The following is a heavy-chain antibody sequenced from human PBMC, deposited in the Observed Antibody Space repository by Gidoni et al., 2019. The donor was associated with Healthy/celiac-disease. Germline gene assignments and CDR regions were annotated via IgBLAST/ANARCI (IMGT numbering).Heavy chain of an antibody. CDR2: ISYDGSNK. J-gene: IGHJ4*02. V-gene: IGHV3-30*04. Sequence: QVQLVESGGGVVQPGRSLRLSCAASGFTFSSYAMHWVRQAPGKGLEWVAVISYDGSNKYYADSVKGRFTISRDNSKNTLYLQMNSLRAEDTAVYYCATDCSSTSCYGDYWGQGTLVTVSS. CDR3: ATDCSSTSCYGDY. CDR1: GFTFSSYA. D-gene: IGHD2-2*01.